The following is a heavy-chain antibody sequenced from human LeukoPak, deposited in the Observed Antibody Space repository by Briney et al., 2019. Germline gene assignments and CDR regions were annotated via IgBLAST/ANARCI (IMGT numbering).Heavy chain of an antibody. Sequence: GGSLRLSCAASGFTFSHYAMHWVRQAPGEGLEWVAVISYDGSNKYYADSVKGRYTISRDNSKNTLYLQMNSLRAEDRAVYYCSRDHQQLVGLYYYYYMDVWGKGTTVTVSS. V-gene: IGHV3-30*04. J-gene: IGHJ6*03. CDR3: SRDHQQLVGLYYYYYMDV. CDR2: ISYDGSNK. CDR1: GFTFSHYA. D-gene: IGHD6-6*01.